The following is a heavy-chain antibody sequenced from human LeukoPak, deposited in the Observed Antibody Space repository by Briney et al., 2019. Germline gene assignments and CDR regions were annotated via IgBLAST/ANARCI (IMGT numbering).Heavy chain of an antibody. Sequence: GGSLRLSCAASRFTFSTYWMSWVRQAPGKGLEWVANINQDGSEKYYVDSVKGRFTISRDNAKNSLYLQMNSLRAEDTAVYYCVRDAGRSDWFDPWGQGTLVTVSS. V-gene: IGHV3-7*01. J-gene: IGHJ5*02. CDR2: INQDGSEK. CDR3: VRDAGRSDWFDP. CDR1: RFTFSTYW.